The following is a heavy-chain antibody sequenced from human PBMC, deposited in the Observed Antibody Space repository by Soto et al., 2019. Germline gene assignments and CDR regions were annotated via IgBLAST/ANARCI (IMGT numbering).Heavy chain of an antibody. V-gene: IGHV1-69*12. D-gene: IGHD2-21*02. J-gene: IGHJ4*02. CDR1: GGTFSSYA. CDR2: IIPIFGTA. Sequence: QVQLVQSGAEVKKPRSSVKVSCKASGGTFSSYAISWVRQAPGQGLEWMGGIIPIFGTANYAQKFQGRVTITADESTSTAYMELSSLRSEDTAVYYCADSSYCGGDCFLPGDWGQGTLVTVSS. CDR3: ADSSYCGGDCFLPGD.